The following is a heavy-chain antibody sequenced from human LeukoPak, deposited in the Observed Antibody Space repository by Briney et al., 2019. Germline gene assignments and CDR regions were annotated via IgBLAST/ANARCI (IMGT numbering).Heavy chain of an antibody. J-gene: IGHJ5*02. CDR3: ARVGAKRYFDWLSPRGPHNRFDP. Sequence: SETPSLTCTVSGGSISSYYWSWIRQPPGKGLEWIGYIYYSGSTNYNPSLKSRVTISVDTSKNQFSLKLSSVTAADTAVYYCARVGAKRYFDWLSPRGPHNRFDPWGQGTLVTVSS. V-gene: IGHV4-59*01. D-gene: IGHD3-9*01. CDR2: IYYSGST. CDR1: GGSISSYY.